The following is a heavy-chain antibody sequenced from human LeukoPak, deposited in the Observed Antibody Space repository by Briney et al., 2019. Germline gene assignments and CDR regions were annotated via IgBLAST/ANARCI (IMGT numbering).Heavy chain of an antibody. Sequence: SETLSLTCAVYGGSFSGYYWSWIRQPPGKGLEWIGEINHSGSTNYNPSLKSRVTISVDTSKNQFSLKLSSVTAADTAVYYCASGTPGWGNSWWNRYYYYYMDVWGKGTTVTVSS. D-gene: IGHD6-13*01. J-gene: IGHJ6*03. CDR3: ASGTPGWGNSWWNRYYYYYMDV. V-gene: IGHV4-34*01. CDR2: INHSGST. CDR1: GGSFSGYY.